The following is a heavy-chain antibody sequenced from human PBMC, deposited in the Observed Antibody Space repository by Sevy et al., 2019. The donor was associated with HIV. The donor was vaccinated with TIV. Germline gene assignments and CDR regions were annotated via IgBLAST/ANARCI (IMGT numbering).Heavy chain of an antibody. CDR3: SRDLVLPTTIDYFYYGMDV. D-gene: IGHD2-2*02. Sequence: GGSLRLSCAASGFTFNTNSMNWVRQAPGKGLEWVSSISSSSTYIYYAASVKGRFTISRDNAKNSLYLQMNSLRAEDTAVYNCSRDLVLPTTIDYFYYGMDVWGQGTTVTVSS. CDR2: ISSSSTYI. CDR1: GFTFNTNS. V-gene: IGHV3-21*01. J-gene: IGHJ6*02.